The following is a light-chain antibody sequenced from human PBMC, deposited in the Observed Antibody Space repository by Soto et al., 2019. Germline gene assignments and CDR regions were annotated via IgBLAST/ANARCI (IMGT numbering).Light chain of an antibody. Sequence: DIVLTQSPATLSLSPGERATLSCRASQSVSSYLGWYQQRPGQAPRLLIYDASNRATGIPARFSGSGSGTDFTLTISSLDPEDFAAYYCQQRSSWPPTFGGGTKVEIK. CDR3: QQRSSWPPT. V-gene: IGKV3-11*01. CDR1: QSVSSY. J-gene: IGKJ4*01. CDR2: DAS.